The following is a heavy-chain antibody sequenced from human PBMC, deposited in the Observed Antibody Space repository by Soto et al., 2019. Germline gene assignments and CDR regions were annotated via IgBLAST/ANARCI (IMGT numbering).Heavy chain of an antibody. D-gene: IGHD3-9*01. Sequence: GASVKVSCKVSGYTLTELSMHWVRQAPGKGLEWMGGFDPEDGETIYAQKFQGRVTMTEDTSTDTAYMELSSLRSEDTAVYYCATRTGSLRYFDWSYNWFDPWGQGTLVTVSS. CDR2: FDPEDGET. J-gene: IGHJ5*02. CDR1: GYTLTELS. V-gene: IGHV1-24*01. CDR3: ATRTGSLRYFDWSYNWFDP.